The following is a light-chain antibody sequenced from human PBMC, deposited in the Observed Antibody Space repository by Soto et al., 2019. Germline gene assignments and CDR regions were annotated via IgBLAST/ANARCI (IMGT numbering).Light chain of an antibody. CDR2: GAS. V-gene: IGKV3-20*01. CDR3: QQYGSSPPWT. CDR1: QSVSSNY. Sequence: EIVVTQSPATLSVSPGERATLSCRASQSVSSNYLAWYQQKPGQAPRLLIYGASSRATDIPDRFSGSGSGTDFTLTISRLEPEDFAVFYCQQYGSSPPWTFGQGTKVDIK. J-gene: IGKJ1*01.